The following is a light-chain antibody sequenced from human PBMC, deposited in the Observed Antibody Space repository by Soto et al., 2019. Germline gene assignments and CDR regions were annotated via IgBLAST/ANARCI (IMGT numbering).Light chain of an antibody. J-gene: IGKJ4*01. V-gene: IGKV1-5*03. CDR3: QQYYTYPLT. CDR1: QSTSTW. CDR2: KAS. Sequence: DIQMTQSPSTLSASVGDRVTITCRASQSTSTWLAWYQQKPGKAPKLLIYKASNLEGGVPSRFSGSGSGTEFNITISSLQPDYFATYYCQQYYTYPLTFGGGTTVEIK.